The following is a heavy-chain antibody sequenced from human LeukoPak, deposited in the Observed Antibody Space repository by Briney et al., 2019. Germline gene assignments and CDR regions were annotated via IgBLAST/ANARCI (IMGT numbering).Heavy chain of an antibody. CDR2: IYQSVTT. J-gene: IGHJ6*04. D-gene: IGHD3/OR15-3a*01. Sequence: SETLSLTCAVSGYSISSGYYWGWIRQPPGKGLEWIGSIYQSVTTYYSPSLKSRVAISADTPKNQFSLKLASVTAADMAVYYCARGSNYYYSMDVWGKGTTVSVSS. V-gene: IGHV4-38-2*01. CDR3: ARGSNYYYSMDV. CDR1: GYSISSGYY.